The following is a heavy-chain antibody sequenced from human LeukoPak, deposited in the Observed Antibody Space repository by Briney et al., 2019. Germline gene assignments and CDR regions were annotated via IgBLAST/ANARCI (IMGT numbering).Heavy chain of an antibody. Sequence: PGTSLRLSCAASGFTFSSYAIHWVRQAPGKGLEWVAVISFDGTDAFYADSVKGRFTISRDNSKNTLYLQMNSLRAEDTAVYYCARDNWIEAHYFDYWGQGTLVTVSS. CDR2: ISFDGTDA. CDR3: ARDNWIEAHYFDY. V-gene: IGHV3-30*04. CDR1: GFTFSSYA. D-gene: IGHD1-20*01. J-gene: IGHJ4*02.